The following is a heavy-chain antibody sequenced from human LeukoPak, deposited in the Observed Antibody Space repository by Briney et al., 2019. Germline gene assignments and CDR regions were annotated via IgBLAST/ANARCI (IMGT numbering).Heavy chain of an antibody. Sequence: ASVKVSCKASGYTFTTYGISWVRQAPGQGLEWMGWINPNSGGTNYAQKFQGRVTMTRDTSISTAYMELSRLRSDDTAVYYCARDPYYYDSSGYVDWGQGTLVTVSS. V-gene: IGHV1-2*02. D-gene: IGHD3-22*01. J-gene: IGHJ4*02. CDR1: GYTFTTYG. CDR3: ARDPYYYDSSGYVD. CDR2: INPNSGGT.